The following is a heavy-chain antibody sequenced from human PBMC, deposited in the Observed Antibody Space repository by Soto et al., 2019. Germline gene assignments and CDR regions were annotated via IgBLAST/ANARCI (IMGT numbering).Heavy chain of an antibody. D-gene: IGHD3-9*01. CDR2: ISFEGNDK. Sequence: RGSLRLSCASSGFSFSSYAMHGVRQAPGKGLEWVAVISFEGNDKYYADSVKGRFTISRDENENTLYLQMNSLRPEDTAVYYCARDRYLDSYAFDSWGQGTLVTVSS. V-gene: IGHV3-30-3*01. CDR1: GFSFSSYA. CDR3: ARDRYLDSYAFDS. J-gene: IGHJ4*02.